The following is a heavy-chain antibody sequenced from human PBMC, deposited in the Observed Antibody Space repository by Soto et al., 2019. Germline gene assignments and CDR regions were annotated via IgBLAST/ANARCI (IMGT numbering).Heavy chain of an antibody. V-gene: IGHV2-5*01. CDR3: APRRVNKGLDP. D-gene: IGHD2-21*01. CDR1: GFSLSANGVG. Sequence: QITLKESGPTLVKPTQTLTLTCTFSGFSLSANGVGVGWIRQPPGKALEWLAVIHWNDDNHYSPSLKSRLTITKDPTKNPVVLTMPNMDPVDTATYYCAPRRVNKGLDPRCQGTLVTVSS. J-gene: IGHJ5*02. CDR2: IHWNDDN.